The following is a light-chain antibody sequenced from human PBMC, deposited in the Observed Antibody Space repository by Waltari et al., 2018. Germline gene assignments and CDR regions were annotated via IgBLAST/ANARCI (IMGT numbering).Light chain of an antibody. Sequence: DIQMTQSPSTLSASVGDRVIFSCRASQSISKWLAWYQQKPGKAPKLLIYKASTLESGVPTRCSGSGAGTEFALTISSLQPDDFATYYCQQYNSCTLLSFSGGTKVEIQ. CDR2: KAS. CDR1: QSISKW. V-gene: IGKV1-5*03. CDR3: QQYNSCTLLS. J-gene: IGKJ4*01.